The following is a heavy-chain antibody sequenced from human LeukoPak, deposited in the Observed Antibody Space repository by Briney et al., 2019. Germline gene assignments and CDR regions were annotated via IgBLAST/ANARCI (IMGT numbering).Heavy chain of an antibody. Sequence: PGRSLRLSCAASGFTFSSYGMHWVRQAPGKGLEWVAVIWYDGSNKYYADSVKGRFTISRDNSKNTLYLQMNSLRAEDTAVYYCARDAGGWPLYYVDYWGQGTLVTVSS. CDR2: IWYDGSNK. CDR1: GFTFSSYG. CDR3: ARDAGGWPLYYVDY. V-gene: IGHV3-33*01. J-gene: IGHJ4*02. D-gene: IGHD6-19*01.